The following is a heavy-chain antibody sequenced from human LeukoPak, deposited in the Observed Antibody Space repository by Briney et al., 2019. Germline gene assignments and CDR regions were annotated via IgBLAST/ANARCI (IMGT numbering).Heavy chain of an antibody. CDR1: GFTFSSYA. V-gene: IGHV3-30-3*01. CDR2: ISYDGSNK. Sequence: GGSLRLSCAASGFTFSSYAMHWVRQAPGKGLEWVAVISYDGSNKYYADSVKGRFTISRDNSKNTLYLQMNSLRADDTAVYYCVRGGSSWYGFDYWGQGTLVTVSS. J-gene: IGHJ4*02. CDR3: VRGGSSWYGFDY. D-gene: IGHD6-13*01.